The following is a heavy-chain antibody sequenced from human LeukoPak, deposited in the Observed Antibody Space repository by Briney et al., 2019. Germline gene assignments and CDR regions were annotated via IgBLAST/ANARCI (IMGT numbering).Heavy chain of an antibody. V-gene: IGHV3-72*01. D-gene: IGHD1-26*01. J-gene: IGHJ3*02. CDR2: TRNKANSYTT. Sequence: GGSPRPSCAASGFTISDNYMDWVRHDPAKGLEWVGRTRNKANSYTTEYAASVTGRFTISRDDSKNSLYLQMNSLKTEDTAVYYCARFYSGSYHDAFDIWGQGTMVTLSS. CDR3: ARFYSGSYHDAFDI. CDR1: GFTISDNY.